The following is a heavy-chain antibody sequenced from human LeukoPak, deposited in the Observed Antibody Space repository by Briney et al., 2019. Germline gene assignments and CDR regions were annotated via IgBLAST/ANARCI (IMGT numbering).Heavy chain of an antibody. CDR3: AREEAAAGTLYYYYYGMDV. CDR1: GYTFTGYY. Sequence: ASVKVSCKASGYTFTGYYIHWVRQAPGQGLEWMGWINPNSGGTNYAEKFQGRVTMTRDTSISTAYMELSRLRSDDTAVYYCAREEAAAGTLYYYYYGMDVWGQGTTVTVSS. CDR2: INPNSGGT. D-gene: IGHD6-13*01. V-gene: IGHV1-2*02. J-gene: IGHJ6*02.